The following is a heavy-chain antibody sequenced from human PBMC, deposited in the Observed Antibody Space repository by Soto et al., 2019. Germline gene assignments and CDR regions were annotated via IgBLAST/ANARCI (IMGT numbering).Heavy chain of an antibody. CDR2: IYYSGST. J-gene: IGHJ4*02. CDR3: ARGDYWNAHFDY. V-gene: IGHV4-28*03. D-gene: IGHD1-1*01. Sequence: SETLSLTCAVSGYSISSSNWWGWIRQPPGKGLEWIGYIYYSGSTYYNPSLKSRVTMSVDTSKNQFSLKLSSVTAVDTAVYHCARGDYWNAHFDYWGQGTLVTVSS. CDR1: GYSISSSNW.